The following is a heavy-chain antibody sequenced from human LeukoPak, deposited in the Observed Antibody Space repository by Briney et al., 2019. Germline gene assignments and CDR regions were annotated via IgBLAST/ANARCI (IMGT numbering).Heavy chain of an antibody. Sequence: ATVNVSCKASGYTFTSYYMHWVRQAPGQGLEWMGIINPSGGSTSYAQKFQGRVTMTRDTSTSTVYMELSSLRSEDTAVYYCASPIEYDSSGYTRALAFDIWGQGTMVTVSS. CDR3: ASPIEYDSSGYTRALAFDI. CDR2: INPSGGST. J-gene: IGHJ3*02. CDR1: GYTFTSYY. V-gene: IGHV1-46*03. D-gene: IGHD3-22*01.